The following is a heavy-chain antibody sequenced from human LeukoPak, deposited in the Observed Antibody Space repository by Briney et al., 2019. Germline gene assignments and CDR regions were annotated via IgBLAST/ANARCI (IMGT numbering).Heavy chain of an antibody. Sequence: GGSLRLSCAASGFTFSSYEMNWVRQAPGKGLEWVANIKQDGSEKYYVDSVKGRFTISRDNAKNSLYLQMNSLKTEDTAVYYCTRSPDYCSGGSCYSVHYYYYMDVWGKGTTVTVSS. CDR2: IKQDGSEK. CDR3: TRSPDYCSGGSCYSVHYYYYMDV. V-gene: IGHV3-7*03. CDR1: GFTFSSYE. J-gene: IGHJ6*03. D-gene: IGHD2-15*01.